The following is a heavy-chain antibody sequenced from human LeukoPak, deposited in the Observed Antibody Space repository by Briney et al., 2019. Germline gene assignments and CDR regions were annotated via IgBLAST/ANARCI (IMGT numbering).Heavy chain of an antibody. D-gene: IGHD3-3*01. Sequence: GGSLRLSCAASGFTFSSYGMHWVRQAPGKGLEWVAFIRCDGSNKYYADSVKGRFTISRDNSKNTLYLQMNSLRAEDTAVYYCASPTHYYTEVHAYYFDYWGQGTLVTVSS. V-gene: IGHV3-30*02. J-gene: IGHJ4*02. CDR1: GFTFSSYG. CDR3: ASPTHYYTEVHAYYFDY. CDR2: IRCDGSNK.